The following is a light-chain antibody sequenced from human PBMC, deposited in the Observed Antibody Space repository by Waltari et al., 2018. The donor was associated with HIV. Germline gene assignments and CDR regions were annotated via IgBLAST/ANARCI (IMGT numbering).Light chain of an antibody. Sequence: QSALTQPAPVSGSPGQSITISCTGTSSHDGGYHYVCCYQQHPGKAPKLRIYEVSNRPSGVSVRFSGSMSGHPSSLSISVLLAADEGHYYCSSYTSSTILAFGEGTKLTVL. J-gene: IGLJ2*01. CDR1: SSHDGGYHY. CDR2: EVS. V-gene: IGLV2-14*01. CDR3: SSYTSSTILA.